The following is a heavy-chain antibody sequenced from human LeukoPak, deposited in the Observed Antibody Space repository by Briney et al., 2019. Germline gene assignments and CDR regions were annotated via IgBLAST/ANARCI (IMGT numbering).Heavy chain of an antibody. CDR2: ISYSGST. CDR1: GGSISSGGYY. D-gene: IGHD4-23*01. J-gene: IGHJ4*02. V-gene: IGHV4-31*03. Sequence: SETLSLTCTVSGGSISSGGYYWGWVRHHPGKGLEWIGHISYSGSTYYNPSLESRVVMSIDVSQNQFSLMVSSLTAADTAVYYCARAPGGNSRLDYWGQGTLVAVSS. CDR3: ARAPGGNSRLDY.